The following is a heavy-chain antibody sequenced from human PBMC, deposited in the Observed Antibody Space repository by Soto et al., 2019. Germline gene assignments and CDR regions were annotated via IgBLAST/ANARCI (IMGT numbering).Heavy chain of an antibody. J-gene: IGHJ5*02. Sequence: EVQLVESGGGLVQPGGSLRLSCAASGFTFSSYWMHWVRQAPGKGLVWVSRINSDGSTTTYADSVKGRFTISRDNAKNTLYLQRNSLRAEDAAVYYCARSLNSGSTFDPWGQGTLVTVSS. CDR1: GFTFSSYW. CDR3: ARSLNSGSTFDP. CDR2: INSDGSTT. V-gene: IGHV3-74*01. D-gene: IGHD6-6*01.